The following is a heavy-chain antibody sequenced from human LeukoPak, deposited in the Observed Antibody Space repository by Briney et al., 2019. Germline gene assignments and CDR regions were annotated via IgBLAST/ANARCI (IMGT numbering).Heavy chain of an antibody. CDR1: GDSISSNY. Sequence: PSETLSLTCTVSGDSISSNYWSWIRQPPGKGLEWIGWIYYTGSTTYNPSLKSRVTMSLDTSKTQFSLKLSSVTAADTAVYYCAMNNWGLDYWGQGTLVTVSS. CDR3: AMNNWGLDY. V-gene: IGHV4-59*12. J-gene: IGHJ4*02. D-gene: IGHD7-27*01. CDR2: IYYTGST.